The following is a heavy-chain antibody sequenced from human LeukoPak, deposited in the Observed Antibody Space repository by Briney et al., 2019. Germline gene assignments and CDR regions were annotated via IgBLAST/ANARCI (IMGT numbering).Heavy chain of an antibody. Sequence: PGGSLRLSCAASGFTFSSYEMNWVRQAPGKGLEWVSYISSSGSTIYYADSVKGRFTISRDNSKNSLYLQMNSLRAEDTALYYCAKDGVLGSMSSSWYYYYYYMDVWGKGTTVTVSS. V-gene: IGHV3-48*03. CDR1: GFTFSSYE. CDR3: AKDGVLGSMSSSWYYYYYYMDV. CDR2: ISSSGSTI. D-gene: IGHD6-13*01. J-gene: IGHJ6*03.